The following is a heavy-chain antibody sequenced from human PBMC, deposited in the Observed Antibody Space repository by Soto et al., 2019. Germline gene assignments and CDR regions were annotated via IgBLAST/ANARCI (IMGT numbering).Heavy chain of an antibody. V-gene: IGHV3-21*01. Sequence: EVQLVESGGDLVKPGGSLRLSCAASGFTFSSYTMNWVRQAPGKGLEWVTSISSSSTHIYYADSVKGRFTISRDNDKKCLYLQKNILRAEETAVYYSGGGRGAVSSIDHWGQGILVTVSS. CDR2: ISSSSTHI. J-gene: IGHJ4*02. D-gene: IGHD6-6*01. CDR1: GFTFSSYT. CDR3: GGGRGAVSSIDH.